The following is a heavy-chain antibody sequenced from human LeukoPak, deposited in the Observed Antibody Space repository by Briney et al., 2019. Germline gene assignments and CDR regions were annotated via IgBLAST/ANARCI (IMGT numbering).Heavy chain of an antibody. D-gene: IGHD2-15*01. V-gene: IGHV3-21*01. CDR2: ISSSSSCI. J-gene: IGHJ4*02. Sequence: GGSLRLSCAASGFTFSSYSMNWVRQAPGKGLEWVSSISSSSSCIYYADSVKGRFTISRDNAKNSLYLQMNSLRAEDTAVYYCARADCSGGSCYGLDYWGQGTLVTVSS. CDR1: GFTFSSYS. CDR3: ARADCSGGSCYGLDY.